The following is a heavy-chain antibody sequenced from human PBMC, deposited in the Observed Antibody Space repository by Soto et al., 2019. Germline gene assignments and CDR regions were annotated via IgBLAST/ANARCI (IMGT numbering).Heavy chain of an antibody. CDR2: INHSGST. CDR1: GGSFSGYY. CDR3: ARATRIVVVPAAISAHRWFDP. D-gene: IGHD2-2*02. V-gene: IGHV4-34*01. Sequence: SETLALTCAVYGGSFSGYYWSWIRQRPGKGLEWIGEINHSGSTNYNPSLKSRVTISVDTSKNQFSLKLSSVNAADTVVYYCARATRIVVVPAAISAHRWFDPWGQGTLVTVPQ. J-gene: IGHJ5*02.